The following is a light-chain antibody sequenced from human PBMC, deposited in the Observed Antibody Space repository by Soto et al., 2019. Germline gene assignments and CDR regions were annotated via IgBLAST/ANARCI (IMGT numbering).Light chain of an antibody. J-gene: IGKJ5*01. Sequence: EIVLTQSPGTLSLSPGERSTLSCMSSQSVSSSYLAWYQQKPGQAPRLLIYGASSRATGIPDRFSGSGSGTDFTLTISRLEPEDFAVYYCPQYGSSPPTFGQGTRLEIK. CDR3: PQYGSSPPT. CDR2: GAS. CDR1: QSVSSSY. V-gene: IGKV3-20*01.